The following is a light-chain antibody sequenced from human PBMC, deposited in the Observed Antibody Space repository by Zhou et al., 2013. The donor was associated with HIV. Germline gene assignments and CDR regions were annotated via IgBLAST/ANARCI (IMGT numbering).Light chain of an antibody. V-gene: IGKV1-9*01. CDR1: QGISSY. Sequence: DIQLTQSPSFLSASVGDRVTITCRASQGISSYLAWYQQNPGKAPKLLIYAASTLQSGLPSRFSGSGSGTEFTLTISSLQPEDFATYYCQKYNSAPWTFGQGTKVEIK. CDR2: AAS. CDR3: QKYNSAPWT. J-gene: IGKJ1*01.